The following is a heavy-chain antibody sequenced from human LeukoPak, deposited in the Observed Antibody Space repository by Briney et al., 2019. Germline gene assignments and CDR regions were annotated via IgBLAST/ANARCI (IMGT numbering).Heavy chain of an antibody. CDR1: GGSISSYY. D-gene: IGHD3-22*01. V-gene: IGHV4-59*01. J-gene: IGHJ4*02. Sequence: SETLSLTCTVSGGSISSYYWSWIRQPPGKGLEWIGYIYYSGSTNYNPSLKSRVTISVDTSKNQFSLKLSSVTAADTAVYYCARRYDSSRYSFDYWGQGTLVTVSS. CDR2: IYYSGST. CDR3: ARRYDSSRYSFDY.